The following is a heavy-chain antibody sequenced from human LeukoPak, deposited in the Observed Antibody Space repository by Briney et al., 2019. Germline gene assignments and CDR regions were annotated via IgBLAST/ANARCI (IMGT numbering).Heavy chain of an antibody. Sequence: PGGSLRLSCAASGFTFSSYAMNWVRQAPGKGLEWVSAISGSGGSTYYADSVKGRFTISRDNSKNTLYPQMNSLRAEDTAVYYCAKGKYDSSGYYYHGGADYWGQGTLVTVSS. V-gene: IGHV3-23*01. J-gene: IGHJ4*02. D-gene: IGHD3-22*01. CDR3: AKGKYDSSGYYYHGGADY. CDR2: ISGSGGST. CDR1: GFTFSSYA.